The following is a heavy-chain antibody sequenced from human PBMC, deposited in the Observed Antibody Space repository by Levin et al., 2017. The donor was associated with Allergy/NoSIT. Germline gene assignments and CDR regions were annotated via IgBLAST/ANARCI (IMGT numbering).Heavy chain of an antibody. V-gene: IGHV3-33*01. CDR3: ARMSTIFGVMWFDP. CDR2: IWYDGSNK. Sequence: SCAASGFTFSSYGMHWVRQAPGKGLEWVAVIWYDGSNKYYADSVKGRFTISRDNSKNTLYLQMNSLRAEDTAVYYCARMSTIFGVMWFDPWGQGTLVTVSS. CDR1: GFTFSSYG. D-gene: IGHD3-3*01. J-gene: IGHJ5*02.